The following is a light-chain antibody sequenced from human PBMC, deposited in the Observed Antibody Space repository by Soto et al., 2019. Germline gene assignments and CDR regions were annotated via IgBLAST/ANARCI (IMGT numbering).Light chain of an antibody. J-gene: IGLJ2*01. CDR2: YDS. Sequence: SYELTQPPSVSVAPGKTARITCGGNNIGSKSVHWYQQKPGQAPVLVIYYDSDRPSGIPERFSGSNSGNTATLTISRVEAGDEADYYCQVWDSSSDHPGVFGGETKLTVL. CDR1: NIGSKS. CDR3: QVWDSSSDHPGV. V-gene: IGLV3-21*04.